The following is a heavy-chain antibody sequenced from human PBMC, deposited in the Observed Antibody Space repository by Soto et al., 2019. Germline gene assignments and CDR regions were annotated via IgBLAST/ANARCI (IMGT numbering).Heavy chain of an antibody. V-gene: IGHV4-59*01. J-gene: IGHJ3*02. Sequence: QVQLQESGPGLVKPSETLSLTCTVSGGSISSYYWSWIRQPPGKGLEWIGYIYYSGSTNYNPSLNGRVTTSVDTAKNQFSMKLSSVTAADTAVYYCARGRGGWFINQLLNAFDIWGQGTMVTVSS. CDR1: GGSISSYY. D-gene: IGHD2-2*01. CDR3: ARGRGGWFINQLLNAFDI. CDR2: IYYSGST.